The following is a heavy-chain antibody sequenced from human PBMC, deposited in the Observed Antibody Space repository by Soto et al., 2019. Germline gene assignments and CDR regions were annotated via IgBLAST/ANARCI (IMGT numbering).Heavy chain of an antibody. CDR1: GGSISDYY. Sequence: SETLSLTCTVSGGSISDYYWAWIRLPPGKGLEWIGYVNDRWGSHYNPSLKSRVAISLDTSKSQFSLKMTSVTATDTAVYYCVLQGYGALHGLVDVWTQGTTVTLSS. V-gene: IGHV4-59*08. D-gene: IGHD1-26*01. CDR2: VNDRWGS. J-gene: IGHJ6*02. CDR3: VLQGYGALHGLVDV.